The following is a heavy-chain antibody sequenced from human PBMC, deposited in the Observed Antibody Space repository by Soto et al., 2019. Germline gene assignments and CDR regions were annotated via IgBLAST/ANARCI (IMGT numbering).Heavy chain of an antibody. CDR3: ARGTPYYDSSGYYPPPFDY. CDR1: GGSISSGGYY. CDR2: IYYSGST. D-gene: IGHD3-22*01. V-gene: IGHV4-31*03. J-gene: IGHJ4*02. Sequence: TLEILSLTCTVSGGSISSGGYYWSWIRQHPGKGLERIGYIYYSGSTYYNPSLKSRVTISVDTSKNQFSLKLSSVTAADTAVYYFARGTPYYDSSGYYPPPFDYWGQGTLVTVSS.